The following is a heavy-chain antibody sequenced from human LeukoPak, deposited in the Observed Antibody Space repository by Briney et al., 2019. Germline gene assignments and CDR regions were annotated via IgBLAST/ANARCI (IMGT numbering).Heavy chain of an antibody. CDR1: GVSISSGGYS. CDR2: IYHSGST. D-gene: IGHD3-10*01. V-gene: IGHV4-30-2*01. J-gene: IGHJ5*02. Sequence: NPSQTLSLTCAVSGVSISSGGYSWSWIRQPPGKGLEWIGYIYHSGSTYYNPSLKSRVTISVDRSKNQFSLKLSSVTAADTAVYYCAGYGSGSYFGSNWFDPWGQGTLVTVSS. CDR3: AGYGSGSYFGSNWFDP.